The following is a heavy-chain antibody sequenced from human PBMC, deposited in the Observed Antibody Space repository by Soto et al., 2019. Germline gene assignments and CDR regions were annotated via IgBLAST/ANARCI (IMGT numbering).Heavy chain of an antibody. CDR1: GGSISSSSYY. Sequence: SETLSLTCTVSGGSISSSSYYWVWIRQPPGKGLEWIGSIYYSGSTYYNPSLKSRVTISVDTSKNQFSLKLSSVTAADTAVYYCARAEGRARGYSGYDYRVVDYWGQGTLVTVSS. CDR3: ARAEGRARGYSGYDYRVVDY. V-gene: IGHV4-39*01. J-gene: IGHJ4*02. CDR2: IYYSGST. D-gene: IGHD5-12*01.